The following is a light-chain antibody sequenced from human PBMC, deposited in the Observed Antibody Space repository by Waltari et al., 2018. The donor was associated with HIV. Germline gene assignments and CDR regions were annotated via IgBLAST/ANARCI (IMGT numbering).Light chain of an antibody. CDR2: GAS. CDR1: ENMTSQN. Sequence: IVLTQSPVTMALSPGERATVSCRASENMTSQNLAWYQQRSGQAPRLLIFGASRRNTGVPQRFSGAGSGPDFTLTVSSLEPEDFALYFCQQYETSPYTFGQGTRL. V-gene: IGKV3-20*01. J-gene: IGKJ2*01. CDR3: QQYETSPYT.